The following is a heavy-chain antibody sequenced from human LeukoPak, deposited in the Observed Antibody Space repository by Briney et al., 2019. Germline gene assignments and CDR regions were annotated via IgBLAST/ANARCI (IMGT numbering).Heavy chain of an antibody. Sequence: GGLLRLYGAASGFTCSSYDWDWVRQAPGKGLEWVSYISSSGSTKYYADSVKSRFTISRDNAKNSLYLQMSSLRAEDTAVYYCAGESGSSYDFGGQGTLVTVSS. CDR1: GFTCSSYD. J-gene: IGHJ4*02. D-gene: IGHD1-26*01. CDR2: ISSSGSTK. CDR3: AGESGSSYDF. V-gene: IGHV3-48*03.